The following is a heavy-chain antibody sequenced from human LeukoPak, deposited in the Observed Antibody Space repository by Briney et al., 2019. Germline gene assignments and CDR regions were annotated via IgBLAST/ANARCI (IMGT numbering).Heavy chain of an antibody. D-gene: IGHD4-17*01. CDR3: ARAVSDYEFDY. V-gene: IGHV5-51*01. CDR1: GYSFTGYW. J-gene: IGHJ4*02. CDR2: IYPGDSDT. Sequence: GESLKISCKVSGYSFTGYWIGWVRQMPGKGLELMGIIYPGDSDTRYSPSFQGQVTISADKSISTAYLQWSSLKASDTAMYYCARAVSDYEFDYWGQGTLVTVSS.